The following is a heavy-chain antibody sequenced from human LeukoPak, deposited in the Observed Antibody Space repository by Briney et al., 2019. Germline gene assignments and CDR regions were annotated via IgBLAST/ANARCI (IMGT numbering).Heavy chain of an antibody. Sequence: GGSLRLSCAASGFTFSSYEMNWVRQAPGKWLEWVSYISSSGSTIYYADSVKGRFTISRDNAKNSLYLQMNSLRAEDTAVYYCATNLRGGWFDPWGQGTLVTVSS. J-gene: IGHJ5*02. CDR3: ATNLRGGWFDP. CDR2: ISSSGSTI. D-gene: IGHD1-14*01. V-gene: IGHV3-48*03. CDR1: GFTFSSYE.